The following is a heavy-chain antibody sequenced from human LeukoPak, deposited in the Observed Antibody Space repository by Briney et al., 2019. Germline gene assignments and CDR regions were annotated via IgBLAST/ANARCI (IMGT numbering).Heavy chain of an antibody. CDR3: ARGYSLGGGVLGNYYYYYGMDV. CDR2: INHSGST. J-gene: IGHJ6*04. Sequence: TPETLSLTCAVYGGSFSGYYWSWIRQPPGKGLEWIGEINHSGSTNYNPSLKSRVTISVDTSKNQFSLKLSSVTAADTAVYYCARGYSLGGGVLGNYYYYYGMDVWGKGTTVTVSS. D-gene: IGHD3-16*01. V-gene: IGHV4-34*01. CDR1: GGSFSGYY.